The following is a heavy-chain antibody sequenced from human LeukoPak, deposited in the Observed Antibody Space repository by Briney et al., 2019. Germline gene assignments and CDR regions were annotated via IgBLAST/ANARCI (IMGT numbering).Heavy chain of an antibody. CDR3: ARGSYCSGGSCYFPRGYYYYYYMDV. J-gene: IGHJ6*03. Sequence: ASVKVSYKASGYTFTSYDINWVRQAPGQGLEWMGWMNPNSGNTGYAQKFQSRVTMTRNTSISTAYMELSSLRSEDTAVYYCARGSYCSGGSCYFPRGYYYYYYMDVWGKGTTVTVSS. D-gene: IGHD2-15*01. V-gene: IGHV1-8*01. CDR2: MNPNSGNT. CDR1: GYTFTSYD.